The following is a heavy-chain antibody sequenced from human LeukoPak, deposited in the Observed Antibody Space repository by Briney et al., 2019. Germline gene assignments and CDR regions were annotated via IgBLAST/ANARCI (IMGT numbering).Heavy chain of an antibody. CDR1: GFTFSSYA. CDR3: ARGIEPSGWYGFDY. V-gene: IGHV3-7*03. J-gene: IGHJ4*02. D-gene: IGHD6-19*01. CDR2: IKQDGSEK. Sequence: GGSLRLSCAASGFTFSSYAMHWVRQAPGKGLEWVANIKQDGSEKYYVDSVKGRFAISRDNAKNSLYLQMNSLRAEDTAVYYCARGIEPSGWYGFDYWGQGTLVAVSS.